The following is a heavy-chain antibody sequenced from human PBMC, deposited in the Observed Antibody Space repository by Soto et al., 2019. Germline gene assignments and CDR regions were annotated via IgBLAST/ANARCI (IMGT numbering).Heavy chain of an antibody. Sequence: PSETLSLTCTVSGGSISSYYWSWIRQPPGKGLEWIGYIYYSGSTNYNPSLKSRVTISVDTSKNQFSLKLSSVTAADTAVYYCANGGYSSSWPQIDYWGQGTLVTVSS. J-gene: IGHJ4*02. CDR1: GGSISSYY. V-gene: IGHV4-59*01. CDR3: ANGGYSSSWPQIDY. D-gene: IGHD6-13*01. CDR2: IYYSGST.